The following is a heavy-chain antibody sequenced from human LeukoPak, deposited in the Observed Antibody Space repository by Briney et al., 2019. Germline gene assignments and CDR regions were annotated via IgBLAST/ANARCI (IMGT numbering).Heavy chain of an antibody. CDR1: GASINSGGYC. D-gene: IGHD1-26*01. CDR2: ICNSGST. Sequence: SQTLSLTCTVSGASINSGGYCWAWIRQLPGKGLEWIGYICNSGSTYYNPSLQSRVTISVDTSKNHLSLMVTSLTAADTAMYYCARGKTGSYFPWGQGTLVTVSS. J-gene: IGHJ5*02. V-gene: IGHV4-31*03. CDR3: ARGKTGSYFP.